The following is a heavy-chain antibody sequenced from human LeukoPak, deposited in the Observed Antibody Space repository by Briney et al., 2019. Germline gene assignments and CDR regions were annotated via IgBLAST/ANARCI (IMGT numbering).Heavy chain of an antibody. CDR2: ISYDGSNK. J-gene: IGHJ3*02. CDR3: AKDLGVPAATNAIDI. D-gene: IGHD2-2*01. V-gene: IGHV3-30*18. Sequence: GRSLRLSCAASGFTFSSYGMHWVRQAPGKGLEWVAVISYDGSNKYYADSVKGRFTISRDNSKNTLYLRMNSLRAEDAAVYYCAKDLGVPAATNAIDIWGQGAMVTVSS. CDR1: GFTFSSYG.